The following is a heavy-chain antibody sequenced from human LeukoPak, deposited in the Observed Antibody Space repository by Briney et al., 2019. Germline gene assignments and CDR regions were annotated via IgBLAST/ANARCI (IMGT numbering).Heavy chain of an antibody. CDR2: IYYSGST. CDR3: ARTTYYYDSSGYRHLFDY. J-gene: IGHJ4*02. V-gene: IGHV4-30-4*01. D-gene: IGHD3-22*01. Sequence: SETLSLTCTVPGGSISSGDYYWSWIRQPPGKGLEWIGYIYYSGSTYYNPSLKSRVTISVDTSKNQFSLKLSSVTAADTAVYYCARTTYYYDSSGYRHLFDYWGQGTLVTVSS. CDR1: GGSISSGDYY.